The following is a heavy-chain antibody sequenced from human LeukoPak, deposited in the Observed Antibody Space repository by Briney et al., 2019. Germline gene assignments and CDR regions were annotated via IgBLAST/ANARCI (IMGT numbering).Heavy chain of an antibody. CDR2: ISAYNGNT. D-gene: IGHD3-9*01. CDR1: GHTFTSYG. CDR3: ASSPRILTGYYRDYYCYYGMDV. Sequence: ASVKVSCKASGHTFTSYGISWVRQAPGQGLEWMGWISAYNGNTNYVQKLQGRVTMTTDTSTSTAYMELRSLRSDDTAVYYCASSPRILTGYYRDYYCYYGMDVWGQGTTVTVSS. V-gene: IGHV1-18*01. J-gene: IGHJ6*02.